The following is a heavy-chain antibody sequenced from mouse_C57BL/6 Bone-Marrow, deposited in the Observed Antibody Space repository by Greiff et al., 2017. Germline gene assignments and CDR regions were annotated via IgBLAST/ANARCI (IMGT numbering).Heavy chain of an antibody. CDR3: ARINLGRFDY. CDR1: GYTFTNYW. D-gene: IGHD6-1*01. J-gene: IGHJ2*01. V-gene: IGHV1-63*01. Sequence: QVQLQQSGAELVRPGTSVKMSCKASGYTFTNYWIGWAKQRPGHGLEWIGDIYPGGGYTNYNEKFKGKATLTADKSSSTAYMQFSSLTSEDSAIYYWARINLGRFDYWGQGTTLTVSS. CDR2: IYPGGGYT.